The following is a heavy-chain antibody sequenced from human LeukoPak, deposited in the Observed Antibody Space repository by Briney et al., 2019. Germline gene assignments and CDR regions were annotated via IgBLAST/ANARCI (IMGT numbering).Heavy chain of an antibody. J-gene: IGHJ5*02. CDR2: IYTSGST. D-gene: IGHD4-17*01. CDR3: ARDSYGDYPYNWFDP. Sequence: SETLSLTCTVSGVSISSGSYYWSWIRQPVGKGLEWIGRIYTSGSTNYNPSLKSRVTISVDTSKNQFSLKLSSVTAADTAVYYRARDSYGDYPYNWFDPWGQGTLVTVSS. CDR1: GVSISSGSYY. V-gene: IGHV4-61*02.